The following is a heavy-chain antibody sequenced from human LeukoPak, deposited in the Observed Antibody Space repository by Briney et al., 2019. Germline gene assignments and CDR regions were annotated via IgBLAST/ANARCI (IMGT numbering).Heavy chain of an antibody. CDR1: GFTFSNYR. CDR3: VRDRFGYSDY. Sequence: GGSLRLSCAASGFTFSNYRMSWVRQAPGKGLEWVANIKPDGSEKYYVDSVKGRLTISRDNAKNSLHLQVNSLRADDTAVYFCVRDRFGYSDYWGQGTLVTVSS. D-gene: IGHD3-22*01. CDR2: IKPDGSEK. J-gene: IGHJ4*02. V-gene: IGHV3-7*01.